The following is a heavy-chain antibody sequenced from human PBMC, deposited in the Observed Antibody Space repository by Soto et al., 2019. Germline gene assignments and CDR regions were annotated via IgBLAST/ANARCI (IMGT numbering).Heavy chain of an antibody. CDR2: ISGSGGST. CDR3: ATIIIPAATNFY. D-gene: IGHD2-2*01. V-gene: IGHV3-23*01. CDR1: GITFTAYA. Sequence: EVQLLESGGGLVQPGGSLRLSCAASGITFTAYAMSWVRQAPGKGLEWVSSISGSGGSTDSADSVKGRLTISRDNSKNTLYLQMNSLRAEDTAVYYCATIIIPAATNFYWGQGTLVTVSS. J-gene: IGHJ4*02.